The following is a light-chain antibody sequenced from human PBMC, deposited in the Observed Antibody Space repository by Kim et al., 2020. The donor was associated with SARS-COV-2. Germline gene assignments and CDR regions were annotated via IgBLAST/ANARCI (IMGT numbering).Light chain of an antibody. CDR3: SSYTSSSTPYV. J-gene: IGLJ1*01. Sequence: QSITTSCTGTSSDVGGYNYVSWYQQHPGKDPKLMIYDVSNRPSGVSNRFSGSKSGNTASLTISGLQAEDEADYYCSSYTSSSTPYVFGTGTKVTVL. V-gene: IGLV2-14*03. CDR2: DVS. CDR1: SSDVGGYNY.